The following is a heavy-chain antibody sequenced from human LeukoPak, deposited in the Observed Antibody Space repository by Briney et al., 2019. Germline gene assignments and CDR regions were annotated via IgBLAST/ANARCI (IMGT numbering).Heavy chain of an antibody. CDR3: ARGMVAHWGVDV. V-gene: IGHV3-9*01. Sequence: GGSLRLSCAASGFSFDDFAMHWVRQAPGKGLEWVSGITWNGGTIDYADSVKGRFTISRDNAKDTLYLQVNSLRVEDTAVYYCARGMVAHWGVDVWGPGTTVTVSS. D-gene: IGHD3-10*01. CDR2: ITWNGGTI. CDR1: GFSFDDFA. J-gene: IGHJ6*02.